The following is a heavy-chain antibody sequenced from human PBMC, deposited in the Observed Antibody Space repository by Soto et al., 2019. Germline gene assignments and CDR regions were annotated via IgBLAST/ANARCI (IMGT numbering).Heavy chain of an antibody. Sequence: SLRLSCTASGFTFGDYAMRWFRQAPGKGLEWVGFIRSKAYGGTTEYAASVKGRFTISRDDSKSIAYLQMNSLKTEDTAVYYCTRERYYYDSSGRFIVDCWGQGTMVTVSS. CDR3: TRERYYYDSSGRFIVDC. D-gene: IGHD3-22*01. CDR1: GFTFGDYA. V-gene: IGHV3-49*03. CDR2: IRSKAYGGTT. J-gene: IGHJ4*02.